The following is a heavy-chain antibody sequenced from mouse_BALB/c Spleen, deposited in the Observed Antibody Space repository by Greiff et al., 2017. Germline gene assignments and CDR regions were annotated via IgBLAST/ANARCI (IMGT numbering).Heavy chain of an antibody. CDR1: GFTFSSYY. CDR3: ARHRGYYDGYYERSMDY. Sequence: EVQVVESGGGLVKLGGSLKLSCAASGFTFSSYYMSWVRQTPEKRLELVAAINSNGGSTYYPDTVKGRFTISRDNAKNTLYLQMSSLKSEDTALYYCARHRGYYDGYYERSMDYWGQGTSVTVSS. CDR2: INSNGGST. J-gene: IGHJ4*01. D-gene: IGHD2-3*01. V-gene: IGHV5-6-2*01.